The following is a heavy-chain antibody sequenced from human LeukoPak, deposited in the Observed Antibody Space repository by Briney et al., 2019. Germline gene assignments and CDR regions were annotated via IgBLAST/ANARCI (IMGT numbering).Heavy chain of an antibody. V-gene: IGHV3-30*19. J-gene: IGHJ4*02. CDR3: ARALDATITPRPGGANFDY. CDR2: ISNDGTNT. D-gene: IGHD6-6*01. CDR1: GFSFSNSG. Sequence: GGSLRLSCAASGFSFSNSGMHWVRQPPGNGLEWVSVISNDGTNTYQADSVKGRFTISRDNFKNTLYLQINSLRTEDTAIYYCARALDATITPRPGGANFDYWGQGTLVTVSS.